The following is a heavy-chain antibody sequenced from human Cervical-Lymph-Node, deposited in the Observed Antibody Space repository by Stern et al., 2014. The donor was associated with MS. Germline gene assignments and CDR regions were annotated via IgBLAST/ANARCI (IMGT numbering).Heavy chain of an antibody. CDR1: GGSISRSKW. V-gene: IGHV4-4*02. Sequence: QVQLQDSGPGVVKPSGTLSLTCVVSGGSISRSKWRSWVRQPPGKGLEWIGEVSHLGSTNYNPSLKSRVSISLDKSNNQVSLKMDSVTAADTAVYYCASGHDAFALWGQGTLVTVSS. J-gene: IGHJ3*01. CDR2: VSHLGST. CDR3: ASGHDAFAL.